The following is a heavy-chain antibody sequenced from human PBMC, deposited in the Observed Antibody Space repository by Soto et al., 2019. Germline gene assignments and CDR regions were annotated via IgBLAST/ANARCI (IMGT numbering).Heavy chain of an antibody. V-gene: IGHV6-1*01. CDR1: GDSVSSNSAA. CDR3: ARSVEGYCSGGSCSAKGHNWFDP. D-gene: IGHD2-15*01. Sequence: SQTLSLTCSSSGDSVSSNSAAWNWIRQSPSRGLEWLGRTYYRSKWYNDYAVSVKSRITINPDTSKNQFSLQLNSVTPEDTAVYYCARSVEGYCSGGSCSAKGHNWFDPWGQGTLVTVSS. J-gene: IGHJ5*02. CDR2: TYYRSKWYN.